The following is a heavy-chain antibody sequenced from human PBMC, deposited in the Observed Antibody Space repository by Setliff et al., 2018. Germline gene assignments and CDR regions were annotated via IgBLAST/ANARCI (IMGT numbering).Heavy chain of an antibody. D-gene: IGHD3-3*01. CDR3: ARMSGFQYMDV. V-gene: IGHV4-61*09. CDR2: IYTSWST. J-gene: IGHJ6*03. Sequence: SETLSLTCTVSGDSISSRRSYWGWFRQAAGKGLEWIGQIYTSWSTNYNPSLKSRVTISLDTSKNQFSLSLSSVTAADTAVYYCARMSGFQYMDVWGKGTTVTVSS. CDR1: GDSISSRRSY.